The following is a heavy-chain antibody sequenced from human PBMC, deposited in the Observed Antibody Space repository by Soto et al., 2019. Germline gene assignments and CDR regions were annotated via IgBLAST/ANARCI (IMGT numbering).Heavy chain of an antibody. CDR2: VRGNGDPP. D-gene: IGHD2-15*01. V-gene: IGHV3-64D*06. Sequence: GGSLRLSCSTSGFTFSSYSIHWVRQSQGKGLEYISGVRGNGDPPFYADSVKGRFTISRDNSKNTVYLQMSSLSADDAAVYYCVKTRGGNNLDFFDCGRRSLVAVSS. J-gene: IGHJ1*01. CDR1: GFTFSSYS. CDR3: VKTRGGNNLDFFD.